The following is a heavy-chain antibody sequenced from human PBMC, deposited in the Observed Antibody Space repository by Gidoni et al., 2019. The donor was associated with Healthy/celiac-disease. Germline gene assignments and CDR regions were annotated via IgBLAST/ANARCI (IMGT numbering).Heavy chain of an antibody. D-gene: IGHD6-19*01. CDR1: GYTFTSYA. J-gene: IGHJ5*02. V-gene: IGHV1-3*01. CDR3: ARDFGGGLYSSGRASLNWFDP. CDR2: INAGNGNT. Sequence: QVQLVQSGAEVKKPGASVKVSCKASGYTFTSYAMHWVRKAPGQRLEWMGWINAGNGNTKYSQKFQGRVTITRDTSASTAYMELSSLRSEDTAVYYCARDFGGGLYSSGRASLNWFDPWGQGTLVTVSS.